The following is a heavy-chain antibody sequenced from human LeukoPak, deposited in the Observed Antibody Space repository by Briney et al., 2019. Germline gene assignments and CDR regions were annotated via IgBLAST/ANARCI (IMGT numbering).Heavy chain of an antibody. CDR2: INPNSGGT. CDR3: ARVITGTTEVDY. CDR1: GYTFTGYY. J-gene: IGHJ4*02. D-gene: IGHD1-7*01. V-gene: IGHV1-2*02. Sequence: GASVKVSCKASGYTFTGYYMHWVRQAPGQGLEWMGWINPNSGGTTYAQKFQGRVTMTRDTSISTAYMELSRLRSDDTAVYYCARVITGTTEVDYWGQGTLVTVSS.